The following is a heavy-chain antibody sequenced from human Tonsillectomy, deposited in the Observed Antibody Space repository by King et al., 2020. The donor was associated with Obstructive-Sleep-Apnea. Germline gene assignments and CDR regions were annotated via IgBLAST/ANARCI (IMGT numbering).Heavy chain of an antibody. D-gene: IGHD1-26*01. J-gene: IGHJ6*02. Sequence: VQLVESGGGVVQPGRSLRLSCAASGFTFSSYGMDWVRQAPGKGLEWVAIISHDGSNKYYGDSVKGRFTISRDNSENTLYLQMNSLRAEDTAVYYCAKQVEYYYGMDVWGHGTTVTVSS. CDR2: ISHDGSNK. CDR3: AKQVEYYYGMDV. CDR1: GFTFSSYG. V-gene: IGHV3-30*18.